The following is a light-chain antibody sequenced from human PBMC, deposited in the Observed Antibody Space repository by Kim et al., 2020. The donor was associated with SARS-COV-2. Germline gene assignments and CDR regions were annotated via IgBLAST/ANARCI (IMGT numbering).Light chain of an antibody. V-gene: IGLV3-19*01. CDR3: NSRDSSGNHLVV. CDR1: SLRSYY. J-gene: IGLJ2*01. CDR2: AKN. Sequence: SSELTQDPAVSVALGQTVRITCQGDSLRSYYASWYQQKPGQAPVLVIYAKNNRPSGIPDRFSGSSSGNTASLTITGAQAEDEADYYCNSRDSSGNHLVVFGGGTQLTVL.